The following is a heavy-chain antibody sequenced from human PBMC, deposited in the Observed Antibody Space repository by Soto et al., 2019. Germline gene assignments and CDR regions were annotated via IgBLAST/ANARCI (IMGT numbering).Heavy chain of an antibody. V-gene: IGHV4-30-4*01. CDR2: IYYSGNT. Sequence: PSETLSLTCTVAGGSIKSCGYSWNWFRDPTGKGLNSIRYIYYSGNTYYTPSLTSRVTMSVDTSKNQFAVNLRSVTAAATAVYYRAREGDFTDGVCYDCWGQGILVTVSS. CDR3: AREGDFTDGVCYDC. D-gene: IGHD2-8*01. J-gene: IGHJ4*02. CDR1: GGSIKSCGYS.